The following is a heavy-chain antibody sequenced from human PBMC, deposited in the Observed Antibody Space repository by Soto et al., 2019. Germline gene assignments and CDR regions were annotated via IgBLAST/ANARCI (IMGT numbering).Heavy chain of an antibody. Sequence: GASVKVSCKTSGYTFTGHYIHCVRQAPQQGPEWMGEIGPESGATRSSEKFRGRVTMTMDTSITTVYMELRNLSPDDTAVYYCGRGRSGQIVIFYWGQGTPVTVSS. CDR1: GYTFTGHY. CDR3: GRGRSGQIVIFY. V-gene: IGHV1-2*02. D-gene: IGHD1-26*01. CDR2: IGPESGAT. J-gene: IGHJ4*02.